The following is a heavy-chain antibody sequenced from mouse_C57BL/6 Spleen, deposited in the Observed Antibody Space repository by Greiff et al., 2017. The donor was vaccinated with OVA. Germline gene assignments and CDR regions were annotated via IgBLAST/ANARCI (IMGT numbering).Heavy chain of an antibody. Sequence: QVQLQQPGAELVRPGSSVKLSCKASGYTFTSYWMHWVKQRPIQGLEWIGNIDPSDSETHYNQKFKDKATLTVDKSSSTAYMQLSSLTSEDSAVYYCARSGGSIYGLFAYWGQGTLVTVSA. CDR2: IDPSDSET. D-gene: IGHD5-1*01. J-gene: IGHJ3*01. V-gene: IGHV1-52*01. CDR1: GYTFTSYW. CDR3: ARSGGSIYGLFAY.